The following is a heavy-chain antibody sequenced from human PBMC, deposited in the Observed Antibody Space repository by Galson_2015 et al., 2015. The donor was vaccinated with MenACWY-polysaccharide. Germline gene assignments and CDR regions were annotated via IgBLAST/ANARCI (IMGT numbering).Heavy chain of an antibody. V-gene: IGHV3-21*01. J-gene: IGHJ4*02. CDR3: ARPGEYGDYAIDEPKGFDY. Sequence: SLRLSCAASGFTFNNYGMNWVRQAPGKGLEWVSSISSSSSYIYYADSVKGRFTISRDNAKNSLYLQMNSLRAEDTAVYYCARPGEYGDYAIDEPKGFDYWGQGTLVTVSS. CDR1: GFTFNNYG. D-gene: IGHD4-17*01. CDR2: ISSSSSYI.